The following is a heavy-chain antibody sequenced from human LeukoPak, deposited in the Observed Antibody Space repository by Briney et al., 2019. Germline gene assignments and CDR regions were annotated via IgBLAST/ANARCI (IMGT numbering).Heavy chain of an antibody. CDR1: GGSISSYY. D-gene: IGHD3-22*01. Sequence: PSETLSLTCTVSGGSISSYYWSWIRQPPGKGLEWIGYIYYSGSTNYNPSLKSRVTISVDTSKNQFSLKLSSVTAADTAVYYCAREDSSGCYYGEAFDIWGQGTMVTVSS. V-gene: IGHV4-59*01. CDR3: AREDSSGCYYGEAFDI. CDR2: IYYSGST. J-gene: IGHJ3*02.